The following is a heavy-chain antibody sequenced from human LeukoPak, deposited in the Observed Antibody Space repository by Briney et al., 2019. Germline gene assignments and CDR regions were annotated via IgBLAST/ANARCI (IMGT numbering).Heavy chain of an antibody. CDR3: ARNGGSYYGPWYFDL. V-gene: IGHV1-18*01. CDR1: GYTFTSYG. CDR2: ISAYNGNT. J-gene: IGHJ2*01. Sequence: GASVKVSCKASGYTFTSYGISWVRQAPGQGLEWMGWISAYNGNTNYAQKLQGRVTMTIDTSTSTAYMELRSLRSDDTAVYYCARNGGSYYGPWYFDLWGRGTLVTVSS. D-gene: IGHD1-26*01.